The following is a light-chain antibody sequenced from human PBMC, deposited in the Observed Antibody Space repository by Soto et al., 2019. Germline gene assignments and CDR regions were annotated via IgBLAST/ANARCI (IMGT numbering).Light chain of an antibody. Sequence: QAVVTQEPSLTVSPGGTVTLTCASSTGAVTNDNFAAWFHQKPGQVPRALIYNTNNRHSWTPARFSGFLLGDKAALALSNVQPEDEDDYYCLLFFGGVHVFGGGTKLTVL. V-gene: IGLV7-43*01. CDR1: TGAVTNDNF. CDR2: NTN. J-gene: IGLJ2*01. CDR3: LLFFGGVHV.